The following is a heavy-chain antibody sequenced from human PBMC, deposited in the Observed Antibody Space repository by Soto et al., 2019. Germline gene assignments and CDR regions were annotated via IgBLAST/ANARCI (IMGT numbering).Heavy chain of an antibody. CDR1: GFTFSSYG. CDR3: ARGYVGGDYDWFDP. Sequence: QVQLVESGGGVVQPGRSLRLSCAASGFTFSSYGMHWVRQAPGKGLEWVAVIWYDGSNKYYADSVKGRFTISRDNSKNTLYLQMNSLRAEDTAVYYCARGYVGGDYDWFDPWGQGTLVTVSS. J-gene: IGHJ5*02. V-gene: IGHV3-33*01. CDR2: IWYDGSNK. D-gene: IGHD4-17*01.